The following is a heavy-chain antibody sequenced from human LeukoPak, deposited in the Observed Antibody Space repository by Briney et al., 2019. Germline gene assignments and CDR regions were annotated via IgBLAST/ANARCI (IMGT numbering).Heavy chain of an antibody. D-gene: IGHD3-9*01. J-gene: IGHJ4*02. Sequence: SVKVSCKASGGTFSSYAISWVRQAPGQGLERMGGIIPIFSTANYAQKFQGRVTITADESTSTAYMELISLRSEDTAVYYCARGSGGPRYFDWLLSYWGQGTLVTVSS. V-gene: IGHV1-69*13. CDR2: IIPIFSTA. CDR3: ARGSGGPRYFDWLLSY. CDR1: GGTFSSYA.